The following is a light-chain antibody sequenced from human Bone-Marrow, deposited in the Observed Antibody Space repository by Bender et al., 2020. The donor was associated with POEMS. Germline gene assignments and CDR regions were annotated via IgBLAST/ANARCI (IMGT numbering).Light chain of an antibody. V-gene: IGLV1-51*02. CDR2: ENN. CDR3: QSYDNSLGGWV. Sequence: QSVLTQPPSVSAAPGPKVTVSCSGSRSTIGKNHVSWYQQLPGTAPKLLIHENNKRPSGIPDRFSGSKSGTSASLAITGLQAEDEGDYYCQSYDNSLGGWVFGGGTKLTVL. CDR1: RSTIGKNH. J-gene: IGLJ3*02.